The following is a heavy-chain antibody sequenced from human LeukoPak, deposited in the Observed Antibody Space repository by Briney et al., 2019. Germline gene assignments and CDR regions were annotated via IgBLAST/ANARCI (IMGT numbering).Heavy chain of an antibody. V-gene: IGHV5-51*01. J-gene: IGHJ4*02. Sequence: GESLKISCEGSGYTFTSYWIAWVRQMPGKGLEWMGIIYPGDSDTRYSPSFQGQVTISADKSISTAYLQWSSLKASDTAMYYCARHRLFSGIGHWGQGTLVTVSS. CDR2: IYPGDSDT. CDR1: GYTFTSYW. CDR3: ARHRLFSGIGH. D-gene: IGHD1-26*01.